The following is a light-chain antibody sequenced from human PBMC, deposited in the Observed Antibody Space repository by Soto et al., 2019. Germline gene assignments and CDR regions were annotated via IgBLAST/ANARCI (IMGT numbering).Light chain of an antibody. Sequence: QSALTQPASVSGSPGQSITISCTGTSSDVGGYNYVSWYQQHPGKAPKLMIYDVSNRPSGVSNRFSGSKSGNTASLTISGLHAEDDADYYCSSSTSSSTLLYVFGTGTKVTFL. J-gene: IGLJ1*01. CDR2: DVS. V-gene: IGLV2-14*01. CDR1: SSDVGGYNY. CDR3: SSSTSSSTLLYV.